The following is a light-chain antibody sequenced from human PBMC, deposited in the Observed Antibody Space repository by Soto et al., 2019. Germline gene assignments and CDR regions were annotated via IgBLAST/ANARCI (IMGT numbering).Light chain of an antibody. V-gene: IGLV1-40*01. CDR3: QSYDSSLSGSGV. CDR1: RSNIGAGYD. CDR2: GNS. Sequence: QSVLTQPPSVSGAPGQRGTISCTGSRSNIGAGYDVHWYQQLPGTAPKLLIYGNSNRPSGVPDRFSGSKSGTSASLAITGLQAEDEADYYCQSYDSSLSGSGVFVGGTKLPVL. J-gene: IGLJ2*01.